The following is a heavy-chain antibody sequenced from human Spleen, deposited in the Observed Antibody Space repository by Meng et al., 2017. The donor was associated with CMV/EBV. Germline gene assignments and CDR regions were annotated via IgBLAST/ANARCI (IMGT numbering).Heavy chain of an antibody. V-gene: IGHV3-21*04. J-gene: IGHJ4*02. CDR1: GFTFSSYS. D-gene: IGHD2-15*01. CDR2: ISSSSYI. CDR3: AKGGSRQKGDY. Sequence: GGSLRLSCAASGFTFSSYSMNWVRQAPGKGLEWVSSISSSSYIYYADSVKGRFTISRDNSKNTLNLQMNSLRAEDTAVYYCAKGGSRQKGDYWGQGTLVTVSS.